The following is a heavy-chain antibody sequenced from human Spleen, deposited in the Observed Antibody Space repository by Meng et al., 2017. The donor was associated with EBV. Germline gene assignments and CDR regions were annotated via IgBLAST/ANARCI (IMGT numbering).Heavy chain of an antibody. J-gene: IGHJ5*02. V-gene: IGHV4-39*01. Sequence: LRRPGAGPGQGMPSDPLSPTWPCSGDSLSSFYYWGWIPQPPGRGLEWIGSVHYTGSTYYSPSLKSRVTVSVDTSKNQFSLRLTSVTAADTAVYYCARPFPSWQSPRLDPFGAWGQGTLVTVSS. CDR3: ARPFPSWQSPRLDPFGA. D-gene: IGHD6-19*01. CDR2: VHYTGST. CDR1: GDSLSSFYY.